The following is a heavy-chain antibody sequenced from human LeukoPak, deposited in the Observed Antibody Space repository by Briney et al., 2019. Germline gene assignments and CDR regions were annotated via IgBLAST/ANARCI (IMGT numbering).Heavy chain of an antibody. Sequence: ASVKVSCTASGYTFTSYYMHWVRQAPGQGLEWMGIINPSGGSTNYAQKLQGRVTMTTDTSTSTAYMELRSLRSDDTAVYYCARGIVVVPAAARTEYYYYGMDVWGQGTTVTVSS. V-gene: IGHV1-46*01. D-gene: IGHD2-2*01. CDR2: INPSGGST. CDR1: GYTFTSYY. CDR3: ARGIVVVPAAARTEYYYYGMDV. J-gene: IGHJ6*02.